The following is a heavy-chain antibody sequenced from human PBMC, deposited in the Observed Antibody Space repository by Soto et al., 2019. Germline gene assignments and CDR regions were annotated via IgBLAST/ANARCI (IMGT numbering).Heavy chain of an antibody. D-gene: IGHD5-12*01. J-gene: IGHJ6*02. CDR1: GFTFSSYG. Sequence: GGSLRLSCAASGFTFSSYGMHWVRQAPGKGLEWVAVISYDGSNKYYADSVKGRFTISRDNSKNTLYLQMNSLRAEDTAVYYCAKDMATITRALLYGMDVWGQGTTVTVSS. V-gene: IGHV3-30*18. CDR2: ISYDGSNK. CDR3: AKDMATITRALLYGMDV.